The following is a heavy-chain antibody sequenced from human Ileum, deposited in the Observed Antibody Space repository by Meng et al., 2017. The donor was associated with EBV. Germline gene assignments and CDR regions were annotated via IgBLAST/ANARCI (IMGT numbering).Heavy chain of an antibody. D-gene: IGHD2-15*01. Sequence: QVHLSGLGWLKASEALSLTHTCSCGFVCTASYLWTWIRHPPGKRLEWIGNIYYLWNTNYNPSLKSRLTISVDTSKNQFYLRLSPVTAADTAMYYCARDPNPGYCSGGGCFDLGQGTLVTVSS. CDR1: CGFVCTASYL. J-gene: IGHJ4*02. V-gene: IGHV4-61*01. CDR3: ARDPNPGYCSGGGCFD. CDR2: IYYLWNT.